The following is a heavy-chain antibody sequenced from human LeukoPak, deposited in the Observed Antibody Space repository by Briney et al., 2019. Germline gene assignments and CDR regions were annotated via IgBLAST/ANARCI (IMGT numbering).Heavy chain of an antibody. Sequence: SSVKVSCKASGGTFSSYAISWVRQAPGQGLEWMGGIIPIFGTANYAQKFQGRVTITADESTSTAYMELSSLRSEDTAVYYCATDPRYCSSTSCFTYYYYYMDVWGKGTTVTVSS. J-gene: IGHJ6*03. D-gene: IGHD2-2*02. CDR1: GGTFSSYA. CDR2: IIPIFGTA. CDR3: ATDPRYCSSTSCFTYYYYYMDV. V-gene: IGHV1-69*01.